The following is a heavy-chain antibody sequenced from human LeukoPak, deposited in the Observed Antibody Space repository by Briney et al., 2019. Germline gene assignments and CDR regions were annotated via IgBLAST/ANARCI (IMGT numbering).Heavy chain of an antibody. CDR2: IYSSGST. J-gene: IGHJ4*02. CDR3: AKTRGDYLYFDY. Sequence: GGSLRLSCAASGFTVSSNYMTWVRQAPGKGLEWVSTIYSSGSTYYADSVKGRFTISRHNSKNTPYLQMNSLRAEDTAVYYCAKTRGDYLYFDYRGQGTLVTVSS. CDR1: GFTVSSNY. V-gene: IGHV3-53*01. D-gene: IGHD4-17*01.